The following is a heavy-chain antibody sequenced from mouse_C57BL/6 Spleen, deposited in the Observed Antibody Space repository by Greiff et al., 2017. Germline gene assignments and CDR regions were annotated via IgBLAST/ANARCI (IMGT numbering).Heavy chain of an antibody. CDR3: ARTDGNYPFAY. CDR2: IYPSDSET. Sequence: VQLQQPGAELVRPGSSVKLSCKASGYTFTSYWMDWVKQRPGQGLEWIGNIYPSDSETHYNQKFKDKATLTVDKSSSTAYMQLSSLTSEDSAVYYCARTDGNYPFAYWGQGTLVTVSA. D-gene: IGHD2-1*01. CDR1: GYTFTSYW. J-gene: IGHJ3*01. V-gene: IGHV1-61*01.